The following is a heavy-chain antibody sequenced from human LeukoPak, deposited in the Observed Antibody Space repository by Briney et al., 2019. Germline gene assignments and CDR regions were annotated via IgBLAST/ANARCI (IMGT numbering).Heavy chain of an antibody. D-gene: IGHD6-19*01. CDR1: GYTFTGYY. CDR2: INPNSGGT. V-gene: IGHV1-2*06. CDR3: ARDPARIPVAGVVWYFDL. J-gene: IGHJ2*01. Sequence: ASVKVSCKASGYTFTGYYMHWVRQAPGQGLEWMGRINPNSGGTNYAQKFQGRVTMTRDTSISTAYMELSRLRSDDTAVYYCARDPARIPVAGVVWYFDLWGRGTLVTVSS.